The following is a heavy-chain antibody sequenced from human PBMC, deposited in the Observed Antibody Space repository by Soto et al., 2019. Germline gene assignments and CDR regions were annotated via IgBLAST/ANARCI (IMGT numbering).Heavy chain of an antibody. CDR1: GGSVNNKTYY. V-gene: IGHV4-61*01. Sequence: SETLSLTCSVSGGSVNNKTYYWSWIRQPPGKRLEWIGYVYYSGTTNYNPSLKSRVTISIDVSKNQFSLRLSSVTAADTALYYCARTTAVPNTLRSRYFFDFWGQGTLVTVSS. J-gene: IGHJ4*02. CDR3: ARTTAVPNTLRSRYFFDF. D-gene: IGHD3-9*01. CDR2: VYYSGTT.